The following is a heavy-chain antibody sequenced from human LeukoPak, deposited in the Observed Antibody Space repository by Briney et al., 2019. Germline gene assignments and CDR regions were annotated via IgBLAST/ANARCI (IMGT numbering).Heavy chain of an antibody. CDR1: GFSFSGYW. Sequence: GGSLRLSCTTSGFSFSGYWMHWVRQAPGKGPVWVSRIKSDGSSTTYAGSVKGRFTISRDNARNTLYLQMNSLRAEDTAVYYCAKSDYFDSWGQGTLVTVSS. CDR2: IKSDGSST. V-gene: IGHV3-74*01. J-gene: IGHJ4*02. CDR3: AKSDYFDS.